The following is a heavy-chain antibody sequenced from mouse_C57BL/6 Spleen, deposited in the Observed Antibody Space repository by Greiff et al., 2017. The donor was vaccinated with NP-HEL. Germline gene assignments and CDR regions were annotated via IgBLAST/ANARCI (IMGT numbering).Heavy chain of an antibody. Sequence: QVQLKQPGAELVKPGASVKVSCKASGYTFTSYWMHWVKQRPGQGLEWIGRIHPSDSDTNYNQKFKGKATLTVDKSSSTAYMQLSSLTSEDSAVYYCAIWGSSGPWFAYWGQGTLVTVSA. D-gene: IGHD3-2*02. CDR3: AIWGSSGPWFAY. CDR1: GYTFTSYW. CDR2: IHPSDSDT. J-gene: IGHJ3*01. V-gene: IGHV1-74*01.